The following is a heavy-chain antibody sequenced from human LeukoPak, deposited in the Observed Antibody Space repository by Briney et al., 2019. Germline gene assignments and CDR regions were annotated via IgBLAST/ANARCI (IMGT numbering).Heavy chain of an antibody. J-gene: IGHJ5*02. Sequence: AASVKVSCKASGGTFSSYAISWVRQAPGQGLEWMGGIIPIFGTANYAQKFQGRVTITADKSTSTAYMELSSLRSEDTAVYYCARDRYSSGWYNWFDPWGQGTLVTVSS. D-gene: IGHD6-19*01. CDR2: IIPIFGTA. CDR3: ARDRYSSGWYNWFDP. CDR1: GGTFSSYA. V-gene: IGHV1-69*06.